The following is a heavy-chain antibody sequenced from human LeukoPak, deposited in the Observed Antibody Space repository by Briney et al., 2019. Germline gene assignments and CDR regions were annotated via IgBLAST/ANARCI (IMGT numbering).Heavy chain of an antibody. J-gene: IGHJ4*02. CDR3: ARAGRAIWLVDY. Sequence: GGPLRLSCAASGFTFSSYSMNWVRQAPGKGLEWVSSISSSSSYIYYADSVKGRFTISRDNAKNSLYLQMNSLRAEDTAVYYCARAGRAIWLVDYWGQGTLVTVSS. CDR1: GFTFSSYS. CDR2: ISSSSSYI. D-gene: IGHD6-19*01. V-gene: IGHV3-21*01.